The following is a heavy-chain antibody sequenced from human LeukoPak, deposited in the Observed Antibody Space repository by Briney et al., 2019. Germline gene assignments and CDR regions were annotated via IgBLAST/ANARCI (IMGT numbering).Heavy chain of an antibody. J-gene: IGHJ4*02. CDR2: IIPILGIA. D-gene: IGHD5-18*01. V-gene: IGHV1-69*04. CDR3: ALRWRAIHLWPD. CDR1: GGTFSIYA. Sequence: SVKVSCKASGGTFSIYAISWVRQAPGQGLEWMGRIIPILGIANYAQKFQGRVTITADKSTSTAYMELSSLRSEDTAVYYCALRWRAIHLWPDWGQGTLVTVSS.